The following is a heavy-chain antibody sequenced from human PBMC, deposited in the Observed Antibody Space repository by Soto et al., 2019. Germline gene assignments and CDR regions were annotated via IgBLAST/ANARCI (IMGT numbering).Heavy chain of an antibody. CDR2: IKEDGSEK. D-gene: IGHD2-2*01. J-gene: IGHJ4*02. CDR3: AKGRGYCSSTSCYVGSDY. Sequence: PGGSLRLSCAASGFTFSSYWMSWVRQAPWKGLEWVANIKEDGSEKYYVDSVKGRFTISRDNAKNSLYLQMNSLRAEDTAVYYCAKGRGYCSSTSCYVGSDYWGQGTLVTVSS. CDR1: GFTFSSYW. V-gene: IGHV3-7*03.